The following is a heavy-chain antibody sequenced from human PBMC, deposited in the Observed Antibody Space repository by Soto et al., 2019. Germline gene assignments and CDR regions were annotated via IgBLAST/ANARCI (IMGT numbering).Heavy chain of an antibody. CDR3: ARDGGRHSGGIDY. D-gene: IGHD1-26*01. CDR2: IIPIFGTA. J-gene: IGHJ4*02. Sequence: QVQLVQSGAEVKKPGSSVKVSCKASGGTFSSYSINWVRQAPGQGLEWMGEIIPIFGTANYAQKFQGRVTSSADESTRTAYMELSSLRSDDTAVYYCARDGGRHSGGIDYWGQGTLGNVSS. V-gene: IGHV1-69*01. CDR1: GGTFSSYS.